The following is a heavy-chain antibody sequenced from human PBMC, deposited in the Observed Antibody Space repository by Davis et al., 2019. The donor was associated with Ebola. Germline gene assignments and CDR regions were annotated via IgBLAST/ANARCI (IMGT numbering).Heavy chain of an antibody. J-gene: IGHJ6*02. CDR1: GFTVSSNH. V-gene: IGHV3-66*01. D-gene: IGHD3-3*01. CDR3: AREGYDFWSGYYYYGMDV. Sequence: PGGSLRLSCAASGFTVSSNHMSWVRQAPGKGLEWVSVIYDQTTAYADSVRGRFIISRDNAKNSLYLQMNSLRAEDTAVYYCAREGYDFWSGYYYYGMDVWGQGTTVTVSS. CDR2: IYDQTT.